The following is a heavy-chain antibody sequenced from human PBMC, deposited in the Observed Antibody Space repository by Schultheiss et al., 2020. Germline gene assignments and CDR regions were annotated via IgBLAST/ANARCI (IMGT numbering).Heavy chain of an antibody. J-gene: IGHJ4*02. CDR1: GFTFSRYG. CDR2: IWYDGSSE. V-gene: IGHV3-30*02. CDR3: VKDDSCSSTSCPLGFDY. Sequence: GGSLRLSCAASGFTFSRYGMHWVRQAPGKGLEWVAFIWYDGSSEYHADSVKGRFTISRDNSKNTLYLQMSSLRAEDTAVYYCVKDDSCSSTSCPLGFDYWGQGTLVTVSS. D-gene: IGHD2-2*01.